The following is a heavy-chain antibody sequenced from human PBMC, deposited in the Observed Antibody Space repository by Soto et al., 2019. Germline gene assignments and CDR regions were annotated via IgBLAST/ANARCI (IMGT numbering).Heavy chain of an antibody. J-gene: IGHJ5*02. V-gene: IGHV1-3*01. CDR1: GYTFTSYA. D-gene: IGHD6-13*01. CDR2: INAGNGNT. CDR3: ARVYSSSWYEGGWFDP. Sequence: GASVKVSCKASGYTFTSYAMHWVRQAPGQRLEWMGWINAGNGNTKYSQKFQGRVTITRDTSASTAYMELSSLRSEDTAVYYCARVYSSSWYEGGWFDPWGQGTLVTVSS.